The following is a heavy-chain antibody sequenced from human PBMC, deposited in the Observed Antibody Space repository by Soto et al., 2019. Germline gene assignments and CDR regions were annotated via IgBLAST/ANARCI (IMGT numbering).Heavy chain of an antibody. D-gene: IGHD3-16*02. V-gene: IGHV3-23*01. CDR3: AKSYYVWGSYRQACFDY. Sequence: GGSLRLSCAASGFTFSSYAMSWVRQAPGKGLEWVSAISGSGGSTYYADSVKGRFTISRDNSKNTLYLQMNSLRAEDTAVYYCAKSYYVWGSYRQACFDYWGQGTLVTVSS. CDR1: GFTFSSYA. CDR2: ISGSGGST. J-gene: IGHJ4*02.